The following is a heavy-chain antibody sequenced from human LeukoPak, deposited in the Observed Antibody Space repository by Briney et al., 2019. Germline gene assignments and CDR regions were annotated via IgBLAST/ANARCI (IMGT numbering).Heavy chain of an antibody. CDR2: INPSGGST. V-gene: IGHV1-46*01. J-gene: IGHJ4*02. CDR3: ARRSSSLGFY. D-gene: IGHD6-13*01. CDR1: GYTFIGYY. Sequence: ASVKISCKASGYTFIGYYMHWVRQAPGQGLEWMGIINPSGGSTSYAQKFQGRVTMTRDTSTSTVYMELSSLRSEDTAVYYCARRSSSLGFYWGQGTLVTVSS.